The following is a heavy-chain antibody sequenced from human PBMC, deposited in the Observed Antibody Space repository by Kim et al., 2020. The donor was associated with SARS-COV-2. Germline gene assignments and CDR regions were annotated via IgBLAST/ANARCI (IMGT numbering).Heavy chain of an antibody. J-gene: IGHJ6*02. Sequence: GGSLRLSCAASGFTFSSYWMSWVRQAPGKGLEWVANIKQDGSEKYYVDSVKGRFTISRDNAKNSLYLQMNSLRAEDTAVYYCARDHYGMATITLRYYYGMDVWGQGTTVTVSS. CDR2: IKQDGSEK. CDR1: GFTFSSYW. D-gene: IGHD5-12*01. CDR3: ARDHYGMATITLRYYYGMDV. V-gene: IGHV3-7*01.